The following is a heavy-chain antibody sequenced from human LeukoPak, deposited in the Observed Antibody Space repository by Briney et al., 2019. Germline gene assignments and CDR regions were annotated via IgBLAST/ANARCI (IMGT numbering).Heavy chain of an antibody. CDR2: IYYSGST. J-gene: IGHJ3*02. V-gene: IGHV4-30-4*08. Sequence: PSETLSLTCTVSGGSINSGNYYWSWIRQPPGKGLEWIGYIYYSGSTYYNPSLKSRVTISVDTSKNQFSLKVTSVTAADTAVYYCARSDTFDIWGQGTMVTVSS. CDR1: GGSINSGNYY. CDR3: ARSDTFDI.